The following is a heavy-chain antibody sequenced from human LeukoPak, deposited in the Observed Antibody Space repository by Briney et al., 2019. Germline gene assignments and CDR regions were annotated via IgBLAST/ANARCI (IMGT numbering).Heavy chain of an antibody. CDR1: GYTFSSYG. Sequence: ASVQVSCKASGYTFSSYGISWVRQAAGQGVKWMGWISANNGNTNYAQKFQGRVTMTTDTPTSTAYMELRSLRSDDTAVYYCARTGSTYYYYYGMDVWGQGTTVTVSS. CDR3: ARTGSTYYYYYGMDV. J-gene: IGHJ6*02. D-gene: IGHD3-9*01. V-gene: IGHV1-18*01. CDR2: ISANNGNT.